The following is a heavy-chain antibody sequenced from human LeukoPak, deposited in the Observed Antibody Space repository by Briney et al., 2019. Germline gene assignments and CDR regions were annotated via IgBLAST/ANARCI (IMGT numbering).Heavy chain of an antibody. J-gene: IGHJ4*02. Sequence: ASVKVSCKASGYTFTDYYMYWVRQAPGQGLEWMGWINPNSGGTNYAQKFQGGVTMTRDTSIGTAYMELSRLRSDDTAVYYCARVYLGVYYYGSSGYSHLDYWGQGTLVTVSS. V-gene: IGHV1-2*02. CDR3: ARVYLGVYYYGSSGYSHLDY. D-gene: IGHD3-22*01. CDR1: GYTFTDYY. CDR2: INPNSGGT.